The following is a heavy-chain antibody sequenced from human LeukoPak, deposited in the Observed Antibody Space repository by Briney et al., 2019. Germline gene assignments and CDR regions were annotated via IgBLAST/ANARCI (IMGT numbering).Heavy chain of an antibody. Sequence: GGSLRLSCAASGFNFGTYVMTWVRQAPGKGLEWVSGISDSGSSTYYADSVKARFTISRDTSKNILYLQMNSLRAEDTAIYYCAKPVGYWGQGTLVTVSS. CDR2: ISDSGSST. V-gene: IGHV3-23*01. J-gene: IGHJ4*02. CDR3: AKPVGY. CDR1: GFNFGTYV. D-gene: IGHD1-26*01.